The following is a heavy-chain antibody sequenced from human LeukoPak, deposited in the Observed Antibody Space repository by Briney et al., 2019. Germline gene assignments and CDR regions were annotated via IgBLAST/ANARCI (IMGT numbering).Heavy chain of an antibody. J-gene: IGHJ4*02. Sequence: PSETLSLTCAVYGGSFSGYYWSWIRQPPGKGLEWIGEINHSGSTNYNPSLKSRVTISVDTSKNQFSLKLSSVTAADTAVYYCARVRRWLVPPYIDYWGQGTLVTVSS. CDR3: ARVRRWLVPPYIDY. D-gene: IGHD6-19*01. CDR1: GGSFSGYY. V-gene: IGHV4-34*01. CDR2: INHSGST.